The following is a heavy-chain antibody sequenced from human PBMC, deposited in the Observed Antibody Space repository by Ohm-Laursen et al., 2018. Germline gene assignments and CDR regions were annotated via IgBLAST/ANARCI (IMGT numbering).Heavy chain of an antibody. D-gene: IGHD3-22*01. CDR3: ARGGAYDSSGYYFDY. Sequence: SETLSLTCTVSGGSISSYYWSWIRQPPGKGLEWIGYIFHSGSTNYNPSLKSRVTISVDTSKNHFSLKLSSVTAADTAVYYCARGGAYDSSGYYFDYWGQGTLVTVSS. V-gene: IGHV4-59*01. CDR2: IFHSGST. J-gene: IGHJ4*02. CDR1: GGSISSYY.